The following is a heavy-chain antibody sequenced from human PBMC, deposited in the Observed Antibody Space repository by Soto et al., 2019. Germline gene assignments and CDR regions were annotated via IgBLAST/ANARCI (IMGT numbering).Heavy chain of an antibody. Sequence: PSETLSLTCTVSGGSISSGNYYWSWIRQPPGKGLEWIGFISYSGSTNYNPSLKSRVTISVDTSKNQFSLKLSSVTAADTDVYYCARRYGYSFDYWGQGTLVTVSS. CDR3: ARRYGYSFDY. D-gene: IGHD1-1*01. CDR1: GGSISSGNYY. CDR2: ISYSGST. J-gene: IGHJ4*02. V-gene: IGHV4-30-4*01.